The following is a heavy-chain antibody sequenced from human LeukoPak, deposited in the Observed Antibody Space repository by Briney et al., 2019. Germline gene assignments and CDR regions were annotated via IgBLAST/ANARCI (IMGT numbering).Heavy chain of an antibody. D-gene: IGHD3-22*01. Sequence: ASVKVSCKASGYTFTGYYMHWVRQAPGQGLEWMGWINPNSGGTNYAQKFQGRVTMTRDTSISTAYMEPSRLRSDDTAVYYCARDFRYDSSGYYPSGYFDYWGQGTLVTVSS. V-gene: IGHV1-2*02. J-gene: IGHJ4*02. CDR3: ARDFRYDSSGYYPSGYFDY. CDR2: INPNSGGT. CDR1: GYTFTGYY.